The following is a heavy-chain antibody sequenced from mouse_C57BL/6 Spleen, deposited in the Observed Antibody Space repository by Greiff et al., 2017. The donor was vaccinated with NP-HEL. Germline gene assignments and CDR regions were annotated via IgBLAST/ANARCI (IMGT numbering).Heavy chain of an antibody. V-gene: IGHV1-82*01. CDR1: GYAFSSSW. J-gene: IGHJ1*03. Sequence: QVQLQQSGPELVKPGASVKISCKASGYAFSSSWMNWVKQRPGKGLEWIGRIYPGDGDTNYNGKFKGKATLTADKSSSTAYMQLSSLTSEDSAVYFCERNPLYYGSSYWYGEVGGTGTTGTVAS. D-gene: IGHD1-1*01. CDR3: ERNPLYYGSSYWYGEV. CDR2: IYPGDGDT.